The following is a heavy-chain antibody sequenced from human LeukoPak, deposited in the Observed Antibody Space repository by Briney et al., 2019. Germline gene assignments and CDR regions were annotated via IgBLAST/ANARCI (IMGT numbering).Heavy chain of an antibody. Sequence: GASVKVSCKASGGTFSSYAFSWVRQAHGQGIEWMGRIIPILGIATYEQTFQGRVTITADKSTSTAYMELSSLRSEDTAVSYCARDNADNTIGYWRQATVVTAPS. CDR1: GGTFSSYA. D-gene: IGHD1-1*01. V-gene: IGHV1-69*04. J-gene: IGHJ4*02. CDR2: IIPILGIA. CDR3: ARDNADNTIGY.